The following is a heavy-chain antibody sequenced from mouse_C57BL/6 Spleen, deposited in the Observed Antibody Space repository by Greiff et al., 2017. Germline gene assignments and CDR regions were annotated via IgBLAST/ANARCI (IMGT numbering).Heavy chain of an antibody. CDR1: GYSFTGYY. J-gene: IGHJ2*01. V-gene: IGHV1-42*01. CDR3: AKEALTGCFDY. D-gene: IGHD4-1*01. Sequence: VQLQQSGPELVKPGASVKISCKASGYSFTGYYMNWVKQSPEKSLEWIGEINPSTGGTTYNQKFKAKATLTVDKSSSTAYMPLKSLTSEDSAVYYCAKEALTGCFDYWGQGTTLTVSS. CDR2: INPSTGGT.